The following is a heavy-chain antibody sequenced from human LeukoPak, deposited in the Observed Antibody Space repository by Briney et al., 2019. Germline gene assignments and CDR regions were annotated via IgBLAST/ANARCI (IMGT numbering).Heavy chain of an antibody. D-gene: IGHD3-22*01. Sequence: QAGGSLRLSCAASGFTFSSYGMHWVRQAPGKGLEWVAFIRYDGSNEKYADSVKGRFTISRDNSKNTLYLQMNSLRTEDTAVHYCAKDVRFSDSSGYYYSWGRGTLVTVSS. J-gene: IGHJ4*02. V-gene: IGHV3-30*02. CDR1: GFTFSSYG. CDR3: AKDVRFSDSSGYYYS. CDR2: IRYDGSNE.